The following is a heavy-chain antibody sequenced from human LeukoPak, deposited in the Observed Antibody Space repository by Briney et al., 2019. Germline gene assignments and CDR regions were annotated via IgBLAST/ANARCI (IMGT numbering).Heavy chain of an antibody. CDR3: ARARGNKDY. CDR2: IYYSGST. V-gene: IGHV4-59*12. D-gene: IGHD4-23*01. Sequence: SETLSLTCTVSGGSISSYYWSWIRQPPGKGLEWIGYIYYSGSTNYNPSLKSRVTISVDTSKNQFSLKLSSVTAADTAVYYCARARGNKDYWGQGTLVTVSS. J-gene: IGHJ4*02. CDR1: GGSISSYY.